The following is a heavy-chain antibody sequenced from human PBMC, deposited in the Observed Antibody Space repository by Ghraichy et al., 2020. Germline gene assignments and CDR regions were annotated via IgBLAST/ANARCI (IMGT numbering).Heavy chain of an antibody. V-gene: IGHV4-39*01. CDR1: GVSMSDTSYY. D-gene: IGHD3-3*01. Sequence: SQTLSLTCTVSGVSMSDTSYYWGWIRQPPGKGLEWIGSIYYSGSTYFNPSLKSRVTISVDTSNNQFSLQLNSVTAADTAVYYCARMAGWTSLRFLEWTAFDYWGQGTLVTVSS. J-gene: IGHJ4*02. CDR3: ARMAGWTSLRFLEWTAFDY. CDR2: IYYSGST.